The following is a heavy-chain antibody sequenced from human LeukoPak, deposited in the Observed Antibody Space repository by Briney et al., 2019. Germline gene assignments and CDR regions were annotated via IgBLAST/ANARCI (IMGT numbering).Heavy chain of an antibody. CDR3: VRGIVRRGYFDY. CDR2: IKPDGSEK. J-gene: IGHJ4*02. CDR1: GFTFRNYW. Sequence: GGSLRLSCAASGFTFRNYWMSWVRQTPGKGLEWVATIKPDGSEKDYVHSVKGRFTISRENAKNSLYLQMNSLRAGDTAVYYCVRGIVRRGYFDYWGQGALVTVSS. V-gene: IGHV3-7*01. D-gene: IGHD3-10*01.